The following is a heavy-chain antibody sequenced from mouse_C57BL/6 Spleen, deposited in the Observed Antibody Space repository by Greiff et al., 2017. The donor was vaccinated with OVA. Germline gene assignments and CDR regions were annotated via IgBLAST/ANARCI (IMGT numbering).Heavy chain of an antibody. J-gene: IGHJ2*01. Sequence: EVQLQESGPELVKPGASVKMSCKASGYTFTDYNMHWVKQSHGKSLEWIGYINPNNGGTSYNQKFKGKATLTVNKSSSTAYMELRSLTSEDSAVYYCARTLYDYEGENYFDYWGQGTTLTVSS. CDR2: INPNNGGT. V-gene: IGHV1-22*01. CDR1: GYTFTDYN. CDR3: ARTLYDYEGENYFDY. D-gene: IGHD2-4*01.